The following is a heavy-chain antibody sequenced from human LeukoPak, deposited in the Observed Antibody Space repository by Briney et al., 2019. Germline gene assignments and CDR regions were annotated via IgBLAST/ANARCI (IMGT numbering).Heavy chain of an antibody. V-gene: IGHV1-18*01. CDR1: GYTFTSYG. J-gene: IGHJ4*02. Sequence: ASVKVSCKASGYTFTSYGISWVRQAPGQRLEWMGWISAYNGNTNYAQKLQGRVTMTTDTSTSTAYMELRSLRSDDTAVNYCARVPFLEWLLPHAFDYWGQGTLVTVSS. CDR3: ARVPFLEWLLPHAFDY. CDR2: ISAYNGNT. D-gene: IGHD3-3*02.